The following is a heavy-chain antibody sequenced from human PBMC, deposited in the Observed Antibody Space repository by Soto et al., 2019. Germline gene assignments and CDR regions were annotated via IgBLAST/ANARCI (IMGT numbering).Heavy chain of an antibody. CDR2: MNPNSGNT. CDR1: GYTFTSYD. V-gene: IGHV1-8*01. J-gene: IGHJ4*02. CDR3: AIIGEFMVRGVSIVDY. Sequence: ASVKVSCKASGYTFTSYDINWVRQATGQGLEWMGWMNPNSGNTGYAQKFQGRVTMTRNTSISTAYMELSSLRSEDTAVYYCAIIGEFMVRGVSIVDYWGQGTLVTVSS. D-gene: IGHD3-10*01.